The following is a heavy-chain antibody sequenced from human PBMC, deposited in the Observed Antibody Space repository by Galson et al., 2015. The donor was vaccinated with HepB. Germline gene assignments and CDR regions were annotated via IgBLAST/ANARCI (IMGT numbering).Heavy chain of an antibody. CDR1: GYTFTSYG. V-gene: IGHV1-18*01. CDR2: ISAYNGNT. CDR3: ARDSSSWYDKYYFDY. Sequence: SVKVSCKASGYTFTSYGISWVRQAPGQGLEWMGWISAYNGNTNYAQKLQGRVTMTTDTSTSTAYMELRSLRSDDTAVYYCARDSSSWYDKYYFDYWGQGTLVTVSS. D-gene: IGHD6-13*01. J-gene: IGHJ4*02.